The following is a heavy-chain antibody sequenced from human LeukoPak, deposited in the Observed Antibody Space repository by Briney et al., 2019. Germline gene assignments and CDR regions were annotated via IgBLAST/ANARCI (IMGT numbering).Heavy chain of an antibody. CDR2: INPNSGGT. Sequence: GASVKVSCKASGYTFTGYYMHWVRQAPGQGLEWMGWINPNSGGTNYAQKFQGRVTMTRDTSISTAYMELSGLRSDDTAVYYCARVYSSGWHYYFDYWGQGTLVTVSS. J-gene: IGHJ4*02. D-gene: IGHD6-19*01. V-gene: IGHV1-2*02. CDR1: GYTFTGYY. CDR3: ARVYSSGWHYYFDY.